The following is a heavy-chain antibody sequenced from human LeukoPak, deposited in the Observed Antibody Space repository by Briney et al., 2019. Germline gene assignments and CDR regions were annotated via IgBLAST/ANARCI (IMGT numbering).Heavy chain of an antibody. V-gene: IGHV3-21*01. CDR1: GFMFSSYS. CDR2: ISGSSTYI. CDR3: ARNAETSGYYHGDY. J-gene: IGHJ4*02. Sequence: PGGSLRLSCAASGFMFSSYSMNWVRQAPGKGLEWVSSISGSSTYIFYADSVKGRFTISRDNAKNSLYLQMNSLTAEDTAVYYCARNAETSGYYHGDYWGQGTLVTVSS. D-gene: IGHD3-22*01.